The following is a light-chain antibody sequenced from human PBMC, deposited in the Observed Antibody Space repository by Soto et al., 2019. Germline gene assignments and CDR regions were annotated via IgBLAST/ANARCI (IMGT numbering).Light chain of an antibody. CDR2: AAS. J-gene: IGKJ5*01. CDR3: QQFNGYPIT. CDR1: QGISSY. V-gene: IGKV1-9*01. Sequence: DMHLTRSPSFGSAWVVDVGTSAVRASQGISSYLAWYQQKPGKAPKLLISAASTLQSGVPSRFSGSGSGTEFTLAISSLQPEDFATYYCQQFNGYPITFGQGTRLEIK.